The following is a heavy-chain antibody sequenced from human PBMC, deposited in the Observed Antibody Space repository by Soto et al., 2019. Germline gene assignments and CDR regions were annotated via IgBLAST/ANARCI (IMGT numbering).Heavy chain of an antibody. V-gene: IGHV4-4*02. D-gene: IGHD3-10*01. CDR3: AGKELLWFGESLGAYYGMDV. CDR1: GGSISSSNW. J-gene: IGHJ6*02. CDR2: IYHSGST. Sequence: SETLSLTCAVSGGSISSSNWWSWVRQPPGKGLEGIGEIYHSGSTNYNPALKSRVTISVDKSKNQFSLKLSSVTAADTAVYYCAGKELLWFGESLGAYYGMDVWGQGTTVT.